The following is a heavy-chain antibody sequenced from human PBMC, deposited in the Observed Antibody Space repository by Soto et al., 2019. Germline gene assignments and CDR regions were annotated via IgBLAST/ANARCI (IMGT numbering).Heavy chain of an antibody. CDR1: GASISSTAFF. CDR3: VGPQSGSSYYYYYGVDV. CDR2: IFYNGKT. D-gene: IGHD5-12*01. V-gene: IGHV4-39*01. J-gene: IGHJ6*02. Sequence: QLQLQQSGPGLVKPSETMSLTCTVSGASISSTAFFWTWVRQPPGKGLEWIGNIFYNGKTSYNPPLKSRLTISIDTSKNQFSLNLTSVTAADTGVYYCVGPQSGSSYYYYYGVDVWGQGTTVTVSS.